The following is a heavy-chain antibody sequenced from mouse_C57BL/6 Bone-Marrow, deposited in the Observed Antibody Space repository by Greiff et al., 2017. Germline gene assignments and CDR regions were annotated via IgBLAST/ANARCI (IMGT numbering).Heavy chain of an antibody. CDR3: TRMDY. Sequence: EVQLQQSGAELVRPGASVKLSCTASGFTITDDYMHWVKQRPEQGLEWIGWIDPENGDTEYDSKFQGKATITVDTSSNTAYLQLSGLTSEDAAVCYCTRMDYWGQGTVVTVSA. CDR2: IDPENGDT. CDR1: GFTITDDY. V-gene: IGHV14-4*01. J-gene: IGHJ3*01.